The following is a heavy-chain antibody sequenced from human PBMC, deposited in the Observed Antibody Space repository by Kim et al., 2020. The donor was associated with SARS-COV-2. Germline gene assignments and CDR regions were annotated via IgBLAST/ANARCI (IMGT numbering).Heavy chain of an antibody. CDR2: IIPILGIA. CDR1: GGTFSSYT. V-gene: IGHV1-69*02. CDR3: ASAVIVVVPAAGTRNYYGMDV. D-gene: IGHD2-2*01. J-gene: IGHJ6*02. Sequence: SVKVSCKASGGTFSSYTISWVRQAPGQGLEWMGRIIPILGIANYAQKFQGRVTITADKSTSTAYMELSSLRSEDTAVYYCASAVIVVVPAAGTRNYYGMDVWGQGTTVTVSS.